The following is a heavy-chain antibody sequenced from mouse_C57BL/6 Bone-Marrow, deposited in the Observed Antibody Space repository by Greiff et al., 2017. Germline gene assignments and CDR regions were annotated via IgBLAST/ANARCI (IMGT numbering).Heavy chain of an antibody. CDR2: IWSGGST. CDR3: AKHCLLDY. V-gene: IGHV2-4*01. D-gene: IGHD6-2*01. CDR1: GFSFTSYG. J-gene: IGHJ2*01. Sequence: VQLQQSGPGLVQPSQSLSITCTVSGFSFTSYGVHWVRQPPGKGLEWLGVIWSGGSTDYNDGLISRLSISKANCKSQVFFKMNSLQADDTDICYCAKHCLLDYWGQGTTLTVSS.